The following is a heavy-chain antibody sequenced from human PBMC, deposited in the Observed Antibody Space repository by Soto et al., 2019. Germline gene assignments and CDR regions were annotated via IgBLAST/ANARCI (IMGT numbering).Heavy chain of an antibody. V-gene: IGHV1-46*01. CDR2: INPSGGST. Sequence: ASVKVSCKASGYTFTSYYMHWVRQAPGQGLEWMGIINPSGGSTSYAQKFQVRVTMTRDTSTSTVYMQLSSLRSEDTAVYYCAREIEVATIAMGFYYGTDVWGQGTTVTVSS. J-gene: IGHJ6*02. CDR3: AREIEVATIAMGFYYGTDV. D-gene: IGHD5-12*01. CDR1: GYTFTSYY.